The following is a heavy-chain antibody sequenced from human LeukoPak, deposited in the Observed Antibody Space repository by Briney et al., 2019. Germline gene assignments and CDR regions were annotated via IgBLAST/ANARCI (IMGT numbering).Heavy chain of an antibody. J-gene: IGHJ6*04. CDR3: AKDYYGSGNLPADV. CDR1: GFTFSSYA. D-gene: IGHD3-10*01. V-gene: IGHV3-23*01. CDR2: ISGSGGST. Sequence: PGGSLRLSSAASGFTFSSYAMSWVRQAPGKGLEWVSAISGSGGSTYYADSVKGRFTISRDNSKNTLYLQMNSLRAEDTAVYYCAKDYYGSGNLPADVWGKGTTVTVSS.